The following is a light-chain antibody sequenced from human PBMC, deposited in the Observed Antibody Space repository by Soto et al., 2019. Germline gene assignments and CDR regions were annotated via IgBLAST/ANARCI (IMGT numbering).Light chain of an antibody. CDR3: SSYTAFSTWV. V-gene: IGLV2-14*01. Sequence: QSALTQPASVSGSPGQSITISCTGTSNDVGGYNYVSWYQQHPGKAPQLIIYEVSNRPSGVSHPFSGSKSGDTASLTISGLQAEDGADYYCSSYTAFSTWVFGGGTKLTVL. CDR2: EVS. CDR1: SNDVGGYNY. J-gene: IGLJ3*02.